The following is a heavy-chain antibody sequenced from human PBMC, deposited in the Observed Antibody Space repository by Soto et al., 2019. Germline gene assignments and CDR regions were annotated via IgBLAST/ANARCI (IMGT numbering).Heavy chain of an antibody. CDR3: AKRATGTYFDY. V-gene: IGHV3-23*01. CDR1: GFTYSSYA. Sequence: EVQLLESGGGLVQPGGSLRLSCAATGFTYSSYAISWVRKAPGKGLEWVSVISGSGDSTYYADSVKGRFTISRDNSKNTLYLQMNSLRAEDTAVYYCAKRATGTYFDYWGQGTLVTVSS. CDR2: ISGSGDST. J-gene: IGHJ4*02. D-gene: IGHD1-1*01.